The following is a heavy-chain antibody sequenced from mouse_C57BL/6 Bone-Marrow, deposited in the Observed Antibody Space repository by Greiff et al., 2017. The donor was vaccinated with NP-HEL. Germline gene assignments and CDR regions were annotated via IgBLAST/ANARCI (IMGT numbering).Heavy chain of an antibody. J-gene: IGHJ2*01. CDR2: ILPGSGST. D-gene: IGHD2-3*01. V-gene: IGHV1-9*01. Sequence: VQLQESGAELMKPGASVKLSCKATGYTFTGYWIEWVKQRPGHGLEWIGEILPGSGSTNYNEKFKGKATFTADTSSNTAYMQLSCLTTEVSAIYSCARRRLLRDFDYWGQGTTLTVSS. CDR1: GYTFTGYW. CDR3: ARRRLLRDFDY.